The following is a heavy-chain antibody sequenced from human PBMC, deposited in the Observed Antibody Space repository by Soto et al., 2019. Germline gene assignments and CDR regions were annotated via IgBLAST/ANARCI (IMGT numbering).Heavy chain of an antibody. CDR3: ARTAKTYFWSGATAWGYFDY. J-gene: IGHJ4*02. CDR1: GFTFSSYW. V-gene: IGHV3-7*01. CDR2: IKQDGSEK. D-gene: IGHD3-3*01. Sequence: EVQLVESGGGLVQPGGSLRLSCAASGFTFSSYWMSWVRQAPGKGLEWVANIKQDGSEKYYVDSVKGRFTISRDNAKNSLYLQMNSLRAEDTAVYYCARTAKTYFWSGATAWGYFDYWGQGTLVTVSS.